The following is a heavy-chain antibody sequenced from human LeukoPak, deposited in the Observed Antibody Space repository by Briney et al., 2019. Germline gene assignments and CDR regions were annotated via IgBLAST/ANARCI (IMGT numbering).Heavy chain of an antibody. Sequence: GGSLRLSCAASGFTFSSYAMSWVRQAPGKGLEWVSAISVSGGSTYYADSVKGRFTISRDNSKNTLYLQTNSLRAEDTAVYYCAKSPLQEAALQYWGRGTLVSVSS. J-gene: IGHJ4*02. D-gene: IGHD2-15*01. V-gene: IGHV3-23*01. CDR1: GFTFSSYA. CDR3: AKSPLQEAALQY. CDR2: ISVSGGST.